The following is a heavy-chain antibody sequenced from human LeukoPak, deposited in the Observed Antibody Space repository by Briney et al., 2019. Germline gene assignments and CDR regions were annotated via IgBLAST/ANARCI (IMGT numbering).Heavy chain of an antibody. V-gene: IGHV1-2*06. CDR3: ARVRLPHYNFDY. D-gene: IGHD4-11*01. Sequence: ASVKVSCKASGYTFTGYYMHWVRQAPGQGLEWMGRINPNSGGTNYAQKFQGGVTMTRDTSISTAYMKLSRLRSDDTAVYYCARVRLPHYNFDYWGQVTLVTVSS. J-gene: IGHJ4*02. CDR2: INPNSGGT. CDR1: GYTFTGYY.